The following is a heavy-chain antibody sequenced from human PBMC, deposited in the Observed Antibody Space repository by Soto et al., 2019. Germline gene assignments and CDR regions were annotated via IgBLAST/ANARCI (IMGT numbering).Heavy chain of an antibody. CDR2: IVVGSGHI. CDR1: GFTFINSA. D-gene: IGHD3-16*01. J-gene: IGHJ5*02. V-gene: IGHV1-58*02. CDR3: GRGWGLTWFAP. Sequence: ASVKVSCKASGFTFINSAIQWVRQARGQRLEWMGWIVVGSGHINYAQKFQERLSITRDTSASTAYMELSSLRSEDTAVYYCGRGWGLTWFAPWGQGTLVTVSS.